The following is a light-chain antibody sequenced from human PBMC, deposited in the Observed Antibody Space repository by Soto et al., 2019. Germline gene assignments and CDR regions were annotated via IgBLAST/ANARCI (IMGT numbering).Light chain of an antibody. CDR3: QHYSGSPMYT. Sequence: EVVLTQSPGTLSLSPGERATLSCRASQSISSTFLAWHQQKPGQAPRLLIYGASSRAYGIPDRFSGSGSGTDFTLTISRLEPEDFAVYYCQHYSGSPMYTFGQGTKLEIK. CDR2: GAS. J-gene: IGKJ2*01. CDR1: QSISSTF. V-gene: IGKV3-20*01.